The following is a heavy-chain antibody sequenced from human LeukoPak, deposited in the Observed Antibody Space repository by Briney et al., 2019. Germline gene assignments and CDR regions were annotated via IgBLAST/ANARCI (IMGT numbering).Heavy chain of an antibody. V-gene: IGHV3-48*01. CDR2: ISSSSSTI. D-gene: IGHD2-2*01. Sequence: AGGSLRLSCAASGFTSSSYSMNWVRQAPGKGLEWVSYISSSSSTIYYADSVKGRFTISRDNAKNSLYLQMNSLRAEDTAVYYCARDLRLKYYQGFDPWGQGTLVTVSS. CDR1: GFTSSSYS. J-gene: IGHJ5*02. CDR3: ARDLRLKYYQGFDP.